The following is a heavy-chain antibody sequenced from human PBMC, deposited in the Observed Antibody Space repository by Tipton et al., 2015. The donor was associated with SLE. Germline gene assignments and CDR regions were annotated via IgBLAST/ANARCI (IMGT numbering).Heavy chain of an antibody. CDR1: GGSMKTFY. V-gene: IGHV4-59*01. Sequence: TLSLTCTVSGGSMKTFYWSWIRQVPGKGLDLIGYIYYSGSTYYNPSLESRVSISVDASKNHFSLNLRSVTAADTGVYYCARGSDRSGYFGAFDIWAQGTMVTVSS. D-gene: IGHD3-22*01. J-gene: IGHJ3*02. CDR3: ARGSDRSGYFGAFDI. CDR2: IYYSGST.